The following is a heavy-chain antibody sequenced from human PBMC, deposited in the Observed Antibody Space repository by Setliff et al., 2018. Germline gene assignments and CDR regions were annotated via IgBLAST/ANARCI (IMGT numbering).Heavy chain of an antibody. CDR2: INGDGTIT. J-gene: IGHJ6*03. Sequence: GGSQRLSCGASGFTFSKYWMYWVRQVPGKGLVWVSRINGDGTITNYADSVKGRFTISRDNAKNTLYLQMNSLRGEDTAVYFCASIDWGENFYNMDVWGKGTTVTVSS. V-gene: IGHV3-74*01. CDR1: GFTFSKYW. CDR3: ASIDWGENFYNMDV. D-gene: IGHD7-27*01.